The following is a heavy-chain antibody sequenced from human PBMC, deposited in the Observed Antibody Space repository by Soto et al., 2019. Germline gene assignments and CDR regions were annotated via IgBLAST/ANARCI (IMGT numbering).Heavy chain of an antibody. CDR2: ISGSATGT. CDR1: GLSFGSYG. V-gene: IGHV3-23*01. CDR3: AKELIEGGSYYGVVDH. J-gene: IGHJ4*02. D-gene: IGHD1-26*01. Sequence: EVQLLESGGGLVEPGGSLRLSCAASGLSFGSYGMSWVRQAPGKGLEWVSGISGSATGTYYADSVKGRFTISRDNSMNTLYLQMNSLRAEDTALYYCAKELIEGGSYYGVVDHWGQGTLVTVSS.